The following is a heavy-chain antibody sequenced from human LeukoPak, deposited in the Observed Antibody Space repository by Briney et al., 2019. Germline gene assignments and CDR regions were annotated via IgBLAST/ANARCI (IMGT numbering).Heavy chain of an antibody. CDR1: GGSFSGYC. CDR3: ARGTDFDY. Sequence: PSETLSLTCAVYGGSFSGYCWSWIRQPPGKGLEWIGEINHSGSTNYNPSLKSRVTISVDTSKNQFSLKLSSVTAADTAVYYCARGTDFDYWGQGTLVTVSS. J-gene: IGHJ4*02. V-gene: IGHV4-34*01. CDR2: INHSGST.